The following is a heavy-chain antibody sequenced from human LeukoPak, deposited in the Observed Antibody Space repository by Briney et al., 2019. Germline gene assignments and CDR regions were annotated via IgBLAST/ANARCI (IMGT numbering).Heavy chain of an antibody. Sequence: ASVKVSCKASGGTFSSYAISWVRQAPGQGLEWMGGIIPIFGTANYAQKFQGRVTITADESTSTAYMELSSLRSEDTAVYYCARPFEYRIPGDAFNIWGQGTMVTVSS. J-gene: IGHJ3*02. CDR3: ARPFEYRIPGDAFNI. CDR1: GGTFSSYA. V-gene: IGHV1-69*13. CDR2: IIPIFGTA. D-gene: IGHD6-6*01.